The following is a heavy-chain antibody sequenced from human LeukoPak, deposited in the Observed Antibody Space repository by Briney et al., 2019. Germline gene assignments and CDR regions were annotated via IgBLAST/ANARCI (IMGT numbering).Heavy chain of an antibody. V-gene: IGHV4-34*01. CDR2: INHSGRT. CDR3: ARAYYYDSTGYFEDEY. CDR1: GGSLSGYN. Sequence: PSETLSLTCAVYGGSLSGYNWFWIRQPPGKGLEWIGKINHSGRTNYNPSLKSRVTILIDESENRFSVKLTSVTAADSAVYFCARAYYYDSTGYFEDEYWGQGTLVAVSS. D-gene: IGHD3-22*01. J-gene: IGHJ4*02.